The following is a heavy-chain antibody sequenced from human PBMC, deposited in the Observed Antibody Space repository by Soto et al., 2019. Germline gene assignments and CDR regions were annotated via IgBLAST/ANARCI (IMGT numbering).Heavy chain of an antibody. V-gene: IGHV4-4*02. Sequence: QVQLQESGPGLVKPSGTLSLTCTVSGASISSTSSYDYWSWVRQPPGKGLEWIGEIYHSGSTNYNPSLTSRVTMSVDKSKNQFSLRLSSVTAADTAVYYCARMVGATLVDYWGQGSLVTVSS. J-gene: IGHJ4*02. D-gene: IGHD1-26*01. CDR2: IYHSGST. CDR1: GASISSTSSYDY. CDR3: ARMVGATLVDY.